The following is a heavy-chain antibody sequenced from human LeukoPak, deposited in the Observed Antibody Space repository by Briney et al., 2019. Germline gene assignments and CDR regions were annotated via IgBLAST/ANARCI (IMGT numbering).Heavy chain of an antibody. CDR3: ARDLSGYFDY. CDR2: LYSGGST. Sequence: GGSLRLSCVASGFTVSANCMSWVRQAPGKGLEWVSVLYSGGSTYSADSVKGRFTISRDNSKNTLYLQMNSLRAEDTAVYYCARDLSGYFDYWGQGTLVTVSS. J-gene: IGHJ4*02. CDR1: GFTVSANC. D-gene: IGHD2-15*01. V-gene: IGHV3-53*01.